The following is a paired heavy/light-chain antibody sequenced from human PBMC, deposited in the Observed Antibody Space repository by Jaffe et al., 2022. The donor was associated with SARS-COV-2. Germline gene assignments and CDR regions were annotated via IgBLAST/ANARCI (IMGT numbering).Light chain of an antibody. CDR2: VEGSGSY. Sequence: QPVLTQSSSASASLGSSVKLTCTLNSGHRNYMIVWHQQQPGKAPRYLMKVEGSGSYKKGSGVPDRFSGSSSGADRYLTISNLQSEDEADYYCETWDTSRGVFGGGTKLTVL. J-gene: IGLJ2*01. V-gene: IGLV4-60*03. CDR1: SGHRNYM. CDR3: ETWDTSRGV.
Heavy chain of an antibody. CDR2: ISSTSTYI. CDR1: GFAFINYG. CDR3: VPQGGPDGFDV. J-gene: IGHJ3*01. D-gene: IGHD1-26*01. Sequence: VHLVESGGGLLKPGGSLRLSCGASGFAFINYGMNWVRQAPGKGLEWVSSISSTSTYIYYADSVKGRFTISRDNAEKSLYLQINSLRVEDTAVYYCVPQGGPDGFDVWGQGAMVTVSS. V-gene: IGHV3-21*01.